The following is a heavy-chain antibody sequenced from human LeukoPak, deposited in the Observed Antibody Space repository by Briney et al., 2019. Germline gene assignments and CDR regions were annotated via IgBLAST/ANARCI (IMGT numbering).Heavy chain of an antibody. CDR3: AKPRPGSSWPKSPFDY. J-gene: IGHJ4*02. CDR2: ISSGSGTI. Sequence: PGGSLRLSCAASGFTFSSYSMNWVRQAPGKGLDWISYISSGSGTIDYADSVKGRFTISRDNAKNSLSLQMNSLRVEDTAVYYCAKPRPGSSWPKSPFDYWGQGTLVTVSS. CDR1: GFTFSSYS. V-gene: IGHV3-48*01. D-gene: IGHD6-13*01.